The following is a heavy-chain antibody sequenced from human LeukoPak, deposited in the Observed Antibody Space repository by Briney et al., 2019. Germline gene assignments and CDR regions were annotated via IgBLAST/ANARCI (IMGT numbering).Heavy chain of an antibody. V-gene: IGHV3-23*01. CDR1: GFTFSTYA. D-gene: IGHD6-13*01. CDR3: AKDLLSQQVARCFDY. CDR2: ISNSGSST. J-gene: IGHJ4*02. Sequence: GGSLRLSCAASGFTFSTYAMSWVRQAPGKGLEWVSVISNSGSSTHYADSVKGRFSISRDNSRNTLYLQTNSLRTDDTAVYYCAKDLLSQQVARCFDYWGQGTLVTVSS.